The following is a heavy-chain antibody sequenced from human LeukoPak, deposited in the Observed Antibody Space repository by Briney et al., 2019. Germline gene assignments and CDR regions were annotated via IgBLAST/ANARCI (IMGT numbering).Heavy chain of an antibody. CDR3: AKDPTHYRVWDYYETIGLSY. J-gene: IGHJ4*02. D-gene: IGHD3-22*01. CDR2: ISYDGSNK. CDR1: GFTFSSYA. Sequence: GGSLRLSCAASGFTFSSYAMHWVRQAPGKGLEWVAVISYDGSNKYYADSVKGRFTISRDNSKNTLYLQMNSLRAEDTAVYYCAKDPTHYRVWDYYETIGLSYWGQGTLVTVSS. V-gene: IGHV3-30*04.